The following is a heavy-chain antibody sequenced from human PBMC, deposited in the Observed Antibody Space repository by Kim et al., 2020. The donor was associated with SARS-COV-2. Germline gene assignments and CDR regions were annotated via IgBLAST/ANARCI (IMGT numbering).Heavy chain of an antibody. J-gene: IGHJ4*02. V-gene: IGHV1-18*01. Sequence: ARKLQGRVTMTTDTSTSTAYMELRSLRSDDTAVYYCARVDGDDSSGSVDYWGQGTLVTVSS. CDR3: ARVDGDDSSGSVDY. D-gene: IGHD3-22*01.